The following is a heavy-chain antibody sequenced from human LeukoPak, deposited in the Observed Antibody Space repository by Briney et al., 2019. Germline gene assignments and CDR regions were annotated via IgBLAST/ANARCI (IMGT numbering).Heavy chain of an antibody. CDR3: ARDLMSEGAPFAD. J-gene: IGHJ4*02. D-gene: IGHD3-16*01. V-gene: IGHV3-48*01. Sequence: GGSLRLSCAASGFTFSSYSMNWVRQAPGKGLEWVSYISSSSSTIYYADSVKGRFTISRDNAKNSLYLQMNSLRAEDTAVYYCARDLMSEGAPFADWGQGTLVTVSS. CDR2: ISSSSSTI. CDR1: GFTFSSYS.